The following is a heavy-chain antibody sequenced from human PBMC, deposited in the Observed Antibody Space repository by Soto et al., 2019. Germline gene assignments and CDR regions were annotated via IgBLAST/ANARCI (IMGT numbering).Heavy chain of an antibody. CDR2: IRGDGSTT. Sequence: GGSLRLSCAASGFTFSSSTMNWVRQAPGKGLEWISYIRGDGSTTSYADSVNGRFTISRDNAENSLYLQMNSLRVEDTAVYYCARDNDWAFDIWGQGTMVTVSS. J-gene: IGHJ3*02. V-gene: IGHV3-48*01. D-gene: IGHD2-21*01. CDR1: GFTFSSST. CDR3: ARDNDWAFDI.